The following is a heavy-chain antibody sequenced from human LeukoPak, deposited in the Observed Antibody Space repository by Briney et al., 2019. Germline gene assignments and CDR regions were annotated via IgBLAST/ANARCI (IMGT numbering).Heavy chain of an antibody. Sequence: ASVKVSCKASGYTFTGYYMHWVRQAPGQGLEWMGWINPNSGGTNYAQKFQGRVTMTRDTSISTAYMELSRLRSDDTAVYYCARAYYYGSESPFDYWGQGTLVTVPS. V-gene: IGHV1-2*02. CDR3: ARAYYYGSESPFDY. D-gene: IGHD3-10*01. J-gene: IGHJ4*02. CDR1: GYTFTGYY. CDR2: INPNSGGT.